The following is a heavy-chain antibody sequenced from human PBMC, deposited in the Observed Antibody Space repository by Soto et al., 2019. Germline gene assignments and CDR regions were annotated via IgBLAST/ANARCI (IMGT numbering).Heavy chain of an antibody. CDR1: GLTFSSYA. D-gene: IGHD2-2*01. CDR2: LSGSGGST. CDR3: ARAIRCRSTSCHYYYMDV. Sequence: SLRLSCAASGLTFSSYAMSWVRQAPGKGLEWVSVLSGSGGSTYYADSVKGRFTISRDNSKDTLYLQMSSLRAEDTAVYYCARAIRCRSTSCHYYYMDVWGKGTTVTVSS. J-gene: IGHJ6*03. V-gene: IGHV3-23*01.